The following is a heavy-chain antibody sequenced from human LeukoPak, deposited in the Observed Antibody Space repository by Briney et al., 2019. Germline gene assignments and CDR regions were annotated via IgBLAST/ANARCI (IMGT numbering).Heavy chain of an antibody. V-gene: IGHV4-38-2*02. J-gene: IGHJ6*03. Sequence: SETLSLTCTVSGYSISSGYYWGWIRQPPGKGLEWIGCIYHSGSTYYNPSLKSRLTVSVDTSKNQFSLKLSSVTAADTAVYYCARETWGIYYYYYMDVWGKGTTVTVSS. CDR1: GYSISSGYY. CDR3: ARETWGIYYYYYMDV. CDR2: IYHSGST. D-gene: IGHD7-27*01.